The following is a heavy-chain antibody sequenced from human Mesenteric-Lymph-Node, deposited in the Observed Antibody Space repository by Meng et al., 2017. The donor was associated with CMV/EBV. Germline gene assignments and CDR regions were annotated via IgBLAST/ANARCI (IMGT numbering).Heavy chain of an antibody. CDR1: GYSFSNYW. CDR3: AGGEDRFRDYGPLDY. CDR2: IHPDDSDT. D-gene: IGHD4-17*01. Sequence: GESLKTSCKGSGYSFSNYWISWVRQMPGKGLEYMGIIHPDDSDTRDSPSFQGQVTISVDKSITTAYLQWSSLKASGSAMYYGAGGEDRFRDYGPLDYWGQGTLVTVSS. V-gene: IGHV5-51*01. J-gene: IGHJ4*02.